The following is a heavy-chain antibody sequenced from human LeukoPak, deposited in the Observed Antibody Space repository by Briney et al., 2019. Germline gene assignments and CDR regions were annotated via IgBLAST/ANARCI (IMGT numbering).Heavy chain of an antibody. D-gene: IGHD3-10*01. CDR1: GYTLTELS. V-gene: IGHV1-24*01. CDR3: ARARSGVGAFDI. J-gene: IGHJ3*02. CDR2: FDPEDGET. Sequence: ASVKVSCKVSGYTLTELSMHWVRQAPGKGLEWMGGFDPEDGETIYAQKFQGRVTITADESTSTAYMELSSLRSEDTAVYYCARARSGVGAFDIWGQGTMVTVSS.